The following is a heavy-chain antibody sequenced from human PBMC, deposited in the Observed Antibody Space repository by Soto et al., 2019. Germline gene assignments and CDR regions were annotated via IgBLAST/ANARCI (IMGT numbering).Heavy chain of an antibody. CDR3: ARDQGCSSTSCYVSGYSPFDY. V-gene: IGHV3-30-3*01. Sequence: GGSLRLSCAASGFTFSSYAMHWVRQAPGKGLEWVAVISYDGSNKYYADSVKGRFTISRDNSKNTLYLQMNSLRAEDTAVYYCARDQGCSSTSCYVSGYSPFDYWGQGTLVTVSS. CDR1: GFTFSSYA. J-gene: IGHJ4*02. D-gene: IGHD2-2*01. CDR2: ISYDGSNK.